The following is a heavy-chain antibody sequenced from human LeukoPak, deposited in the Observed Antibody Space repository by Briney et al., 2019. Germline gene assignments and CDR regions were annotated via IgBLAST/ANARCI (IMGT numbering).Heavy chain of an antibody. CDR3: ARDSRDSSSWYLLFDY. V-gene: IGHV4-59*01. Sequence: SETLSLTCTVSGGSISSYYWSWIRQPPGKGLEWIGYIYYSGSTNYNPSLKSRVTISVDTPKNQFSLKLSSVTAADTAVYYCARDSRDSSSWYLLFDYWGQGTLVTVSS. CDR1: GGSISSYY. J-gene: IGHJ4*02. D-gene: IGHD6-13*01. CDR2: IYYSGST.